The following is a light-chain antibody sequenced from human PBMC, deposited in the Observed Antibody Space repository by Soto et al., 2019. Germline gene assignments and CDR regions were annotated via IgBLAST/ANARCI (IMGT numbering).Light chain of an antibody. CDR2: KAS. CDR3: QQYENLPT. J-gene: IGKJ5*01. Sequence: DIQMTQSPSTLSGSVGDRVTITCRASQTISSWLAWYHQKPGKAPKLLIYKASTLKSGVPSRFSGSGSGTDFTFTISRLQPEDIATYYCQQYENLPTFGQGTRLEIK. CDR1: QTISSW. V-gene: IGKV1-5*03.